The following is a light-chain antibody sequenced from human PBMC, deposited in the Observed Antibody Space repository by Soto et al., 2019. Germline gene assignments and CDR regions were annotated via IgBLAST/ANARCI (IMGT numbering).Light chain of an antibody. J-gene: IGKJ1*01. CDR3: QQYRT. Sequence: DIQMTQSPSTLSASVGDRVTITCRASQSISTWLAWYQQKPGKAPKLLIYDASSLESGVPSRFRGSGSGTEFTLTISSVRPDDFATYYCQQYRTFGQGTKVDIK. CDR2: DAS. V-gene: IGKV1-5*01. CDR1: QSISTW.